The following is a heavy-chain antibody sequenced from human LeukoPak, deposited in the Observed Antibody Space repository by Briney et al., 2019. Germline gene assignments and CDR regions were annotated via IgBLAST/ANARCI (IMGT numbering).Heavy chain of an antibody. CDR1: GFTFSSYA. V-gene: IGHV3-30-3*01. CDR2: ISYDGSNK. CDR3: AKVEWFGESHDAFDI. D-gene: IGHD3-10*01. J-gene: IGHJ3*02. Sequence: GGSLRLSCAASGFTFSSYAMHWVRQAPGKGLEGVAVISYDGSNKYYADSVKGRFTISRDNSKNTLYLQMNSLRAEDTAVYYCAKVEWFGESHDAFDIWGQGTMVTVSS.